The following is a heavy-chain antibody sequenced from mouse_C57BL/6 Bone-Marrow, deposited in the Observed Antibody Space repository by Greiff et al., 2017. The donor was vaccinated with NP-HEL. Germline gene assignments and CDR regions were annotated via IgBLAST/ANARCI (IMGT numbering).Heavy chain of an antibody. CDR2: IYPGDGDT. Sequence: QVQLQQSGAELVKPGASVKISCKASGSAFSSYWLNWVQQRPGKGLEWIGQIYPGDGDTHYNGKFKGKATLTADKSSSTAYMQLSSLTSEDSAVYFCARAEDYDEDFDVWGTGTTVTVSS. J-gene: IGHJ1*03. D-gene: IGHD2-4*01. CDR3: ARAEDYDEDFDV. CDR1: GSAFSSYW. V-gene: IGHV1-80*01.